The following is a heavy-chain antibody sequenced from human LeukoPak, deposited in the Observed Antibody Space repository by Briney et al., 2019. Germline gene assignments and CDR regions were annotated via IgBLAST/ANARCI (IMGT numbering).Heavy chain of an antibody. V-gene: IGHV4-31*03. CDR2: IYYSGST. Sequence: SETLSLTCTVSGGFISSGGYYWSWIRQHPGKGLEWIGYIYYSGSTYYNPSLKSRVTISVDTSKNQFSLKLSSVTAADTAVYYCARVRYCSSTSCGPPDAFDIWGQGTMVTVSS. CDR3: ARVRYCSSTSCGPPDAFDI. J-gene: IGHJ3*02. D-gene: IGHD2-2*01. CDR1: GGFISSGGYY.